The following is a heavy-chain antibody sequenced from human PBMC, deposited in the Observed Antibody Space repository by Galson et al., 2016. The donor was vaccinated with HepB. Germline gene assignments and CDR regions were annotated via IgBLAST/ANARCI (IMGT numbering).Heavy chain of an antibody. CDR3: VRDSLTSISRWFYYNMDV. CDR2: ISYSGNT. Sequence: TLSLTCTVSGVSINSGGSYWTWIRQHPGKGLEWIGCISYSGNTYYSPSLKSRVAISIDTSKNHFSLNLSSVTAADTAVYFCVRDSLTSISRWFYYNMDVWSDGTTVTVSS. J-gene: IGHJ6*04. V-gene: IGHV4-31*03. CDR1: GVSINSGGSY. D-gene: IGHD3-3*02.